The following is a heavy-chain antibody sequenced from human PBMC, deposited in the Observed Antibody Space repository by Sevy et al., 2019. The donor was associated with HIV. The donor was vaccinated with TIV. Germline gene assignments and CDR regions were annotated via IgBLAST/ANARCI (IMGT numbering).Heavy chain of an antibody. Sequence: ASVKVSCNASGYTFTGYYMHWVRQAPGQGLEWMGWINPNSGGTNYSQKFQGRVTMTRDTSISTAYMELSRLRSADPAVSYCERDRRGRPQSNWFEPWGKGNLVTVSS. CDR2: INPNSGGT. D-gene: IGHD2-15*01. CDR3: ERDRRGRPQSNWFEP. CDR1: GYTFTGYY. J-gene: IGHJ5*02. V-gene: IGHV1-2*02.